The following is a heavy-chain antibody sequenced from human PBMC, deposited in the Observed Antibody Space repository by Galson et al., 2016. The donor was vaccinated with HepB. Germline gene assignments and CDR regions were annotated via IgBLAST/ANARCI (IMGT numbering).Heavy chain of an antibody. CDR1: GFTFKNYV. CDR3: ALGTGVGWYGAD. V-gene: IGHV3-53*01. CDR2: IHTGGST. Sequence: SLRLSCATSGFTFKNYVMSWVRQAPGKGLEWVSVIHTGGSTNYADSVKGRFTTTRDSSKNTLYLQMNSLRAEDTAVYYCALGTGVGWYGADWGQGTLVTVSS. J-gene: IGHJ4*02. D-gene: IGHD6-19*01.